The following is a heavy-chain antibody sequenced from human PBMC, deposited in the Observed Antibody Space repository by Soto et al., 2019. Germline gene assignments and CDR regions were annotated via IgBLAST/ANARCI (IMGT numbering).Heavy chain of an antibody. D-gene: IGHD2-21*02. J-gene: IGHJ6*02. CDR2: INAGNGNT. V-gene: IGHV1-3*01. Sequence: QVQLVQSGAEVKKPGASVKVSCKASGYTFTSYAMHWVRQAPGQRLEWMGWINAGNGNTKYSQKFQGRVTITRDTSASTAYMELSSLRYEDTAVYYCARDLMLLAYCGGDCSPYGMDVWGQGTTVTVSS. CDR3: ARDLMLLAYCGGDCSPYGMDV. CDR1: GYTFTSYA.